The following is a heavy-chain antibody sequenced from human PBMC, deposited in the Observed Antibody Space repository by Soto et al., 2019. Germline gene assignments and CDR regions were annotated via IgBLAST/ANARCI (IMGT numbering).Heavy chain of an antibody. J-gene: IGHJ6*02. Sequence: SLSLTSTVSGGSVSSGYYYGSWIRQPPGKGLEWIGYIYYSGSTYYNPSLKSRVTISVDTSKNQFSLKLSSVTAADTAVYYCRTGLRFLEWLSPTYYGMDVWGQGTTVTVSS. CDR3: RTGLRFLEWLSPTYYGMDV. D-gene: IGHD3-3*01. CDR1: GGSVSSGYYY. V-gene: IGHV4-30-4*01. CDR2: IYYSGST.